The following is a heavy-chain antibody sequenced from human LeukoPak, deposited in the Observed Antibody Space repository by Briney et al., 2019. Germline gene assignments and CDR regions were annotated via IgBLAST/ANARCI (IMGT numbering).Heavy chain of an antibody. Sequence: SGPTLLNPTQTLTLTCTFSGLSLSTSGMWVSWIRQPPGKALEWLARIEWDDGKYYSTSLKTRLTISNDTSKNQWVLTMSNMDPVDTATYYCAPIAYNSSGPGGGPFDYWGKGTLATVS. CDR3: APIAYNSSGPGGGPFDY. D-gene: IGHD3-22*01. CDR2: IEWDDGK. J-gene: IGHJ4*02. CDR1: GLSLSTSGMW. V-gene: IGHV2-70*11.